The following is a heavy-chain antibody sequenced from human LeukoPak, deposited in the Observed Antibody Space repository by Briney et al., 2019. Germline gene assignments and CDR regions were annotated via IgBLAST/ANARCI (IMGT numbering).Heavy chain of an antibody. D-gene: IGHD3-9*01. CDR1: GGSISSYY. CDR2: TYTSGST. J-gene: IGHJ5*02. V-gene: IGHV4-4*07. Sequence: SETLSLTCTVSGGSISSYYWSWIRQPAGKGLEWIGRTYTSGSTNYNPSLKSRVTMSVDTSKNQFSLKLSSVTAADTAVYYCARDRERPSTGWFDPWGQGTLVTVSS. CDR3: ARDRERPSTGWFDP.